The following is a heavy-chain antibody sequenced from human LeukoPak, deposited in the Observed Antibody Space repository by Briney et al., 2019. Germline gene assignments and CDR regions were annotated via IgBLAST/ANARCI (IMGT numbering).Heavy chain of an antibody. CDR3: ARVRVRGVIIYYYYGMDV. V-gene: IGHV4-34*01. CDR2: INHSGST. CDR1: GGSFSGYY. Sequence: PSETLSLTCAVYGGSFSGYYWSWIRQPPGKGLEWMGEINHSGSTNYNPSLKSRVTISVDTSKNQFSLKLSSVTAADTAVYYCARVRVRGVIIYYYYGMDVWGQGTTVTVSS. J-gene: IGHJ6*02. D-gene: IGHD3-10*01.